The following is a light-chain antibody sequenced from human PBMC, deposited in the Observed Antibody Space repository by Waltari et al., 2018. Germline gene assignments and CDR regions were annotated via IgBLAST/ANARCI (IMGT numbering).Light chain of an antibody. V-gene: IGKV3-20*01. CDR3: QQYGSLSWT. CDR2: GAS. Sequence: DIVLTQSPGTLSLSPGERAPLSCRASQSVSSSYLAWYKQKPGQTPRLLIYGASSRATGIPDRFSGSGSGTDFTLTISRLEPEDFAVYYCQQYGSLSWTFGQGTKVEIK. J-gene: IGKJ1*01. CDR1: QSVSSSY.